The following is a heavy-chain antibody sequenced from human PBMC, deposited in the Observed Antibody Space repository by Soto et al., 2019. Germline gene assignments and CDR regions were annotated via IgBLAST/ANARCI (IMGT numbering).Heavy chain of an antibody. D-gene: IGHD4-17*01. CDR3: ARVITVIYSSCYMVV. CDR2: IYYSGST. V-gene: IGHV4-31*03. J-gene: IGHJ6*03. Sequence: QVQLQESGPGLVKPSQTPSLTCTVSGGSISSGGYYWSWIRQHPGKGLEWIGYIYYSGSTYYNPSRKRRVPISADTSKNQFSLKLGSVTAADTAVDYCARVITVIYSSCYMVVWGKGTTVNVS. CDR1: GGSISSGGYY.